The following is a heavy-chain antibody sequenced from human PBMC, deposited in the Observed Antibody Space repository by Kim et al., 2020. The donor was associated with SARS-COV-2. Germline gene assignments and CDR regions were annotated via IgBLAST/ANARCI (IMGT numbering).Heavy chain of an antibody. V-gene: IGHV6-1*01. J-gene: IGHJ4*02. Sequence: SQTLSLTCAISGDSVSNNNSAWHWIRQSPAGGLEWLGKIYYRSEWFHDYGASVRSRITINPDTSKNQFSLQLNSVTPEDTALYYCASWYFDYWGQGTPGTVSS. CDR2: IYYRSEWFH. CDR1: GDSVSNNNSA. CDR3: ASWYFDY.